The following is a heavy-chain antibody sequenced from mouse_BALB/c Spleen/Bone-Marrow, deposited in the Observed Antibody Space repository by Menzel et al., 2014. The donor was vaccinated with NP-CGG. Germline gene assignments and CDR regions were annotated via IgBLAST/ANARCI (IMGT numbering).Heavy chain of an antibody. Sequence: EVQLQQSGAELVKPGASVKLSCTASGFNIKDTYMHWVKQRPEQGLEWIGRIDPANGNTKYDPKFQGKASITADTSSNPASLQLSSLTSEDTAVYYCARYVYGYYFDYWGQDTPLTDSS. J-gene: IGHJ2*01. CDR1: GFNIKDTY. D-gene: IGHD2-2*01. CDR3: ARYVYGYYFDY. V-gene: IGHV14-3*02. CDR2: IDPANGNT.